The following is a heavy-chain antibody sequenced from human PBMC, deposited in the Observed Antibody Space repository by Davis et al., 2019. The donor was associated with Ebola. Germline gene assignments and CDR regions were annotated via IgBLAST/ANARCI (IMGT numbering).Heavy chain of an antibody. CDR3: ARDVGYDFWMGWFDP. CDR2: IYYSGST. Sequence: SETLSLTCTVSGGSISSYYWSWIRQPPGKGLEWIGYIYYSGSTNYNPSLKSRVTISVDTSKNQFSLKLSSVTAADTAVYYCARDVGYDFWMGWFDPWGQGTLVTVSS. CDR1: GGSISSYY. D-gene: IGHD3-3*01. V-gene: IGHV4-59*01. J-gene: IGHJ5*02.